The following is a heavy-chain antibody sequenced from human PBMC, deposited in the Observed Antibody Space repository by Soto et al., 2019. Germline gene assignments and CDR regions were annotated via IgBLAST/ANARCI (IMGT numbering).Heavy chain of an antibody. Sequence: GGSLRLSCAASGFTFSSYSMNWVRQAPGKGLEWVSSISSSSSYIYYADSVKGRFTISRDNAKNSLYLQMNSLRAEDTAVYYCARVTAVAGEEFDYWGQGTLVTVSS. CDR3: ARVTAVAGEEFDY. V-gene: IGHV3-21*01. D-gene: IGHD6-19*01. J-gene: IGHJ4*02. CDR2: ISSSSSYI. CDR1: GFTFSSYS.